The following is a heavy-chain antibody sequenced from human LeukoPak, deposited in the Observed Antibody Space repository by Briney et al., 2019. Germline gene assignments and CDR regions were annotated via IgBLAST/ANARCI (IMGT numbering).Heavy chain of an antibody. V-gene: IGHV4-4*07. D-gene: IGHD3-10*01. CDR1: GGSISSYY. CDR3: ARDTYAGRGVKGWDDAFDI. CDR2: IYTSGST. Sequence: PSETLSLTCTVSGGSISSYYWSWIRQPAGKGLEWIGRIYTSGSTNYNPSLKSRVTMSVDTSKNQFSLKLSSVTAADTAVYYCARDTYAGRGVKGWDDAFDIWGQGTMVTVSS. J-gene: IGHJ3*02.